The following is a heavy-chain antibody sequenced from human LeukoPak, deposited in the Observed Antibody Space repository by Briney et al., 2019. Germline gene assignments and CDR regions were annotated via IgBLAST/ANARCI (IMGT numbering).Heavy chain of an antibody. J-gene: IGHJ6*02. CDR3: ARGQGTYYDFWSGRPSYYYGMDV. Sequence: SETLSLTCTVSGGSISSYYWSWIRQPPGKGLEWIGYIYYSGSTNYNPSLKSRVTISVDTSKNQFSLKLSSVTAADTAVYYCARGQGTYYDFWSGRPSYYYGMDVWGQGTTVTVSS. D-gene: IGHD3-3*01. V-gene: IGHV4-59*12. CDR2: IYYSGST. CDR1: GGSISSYY.